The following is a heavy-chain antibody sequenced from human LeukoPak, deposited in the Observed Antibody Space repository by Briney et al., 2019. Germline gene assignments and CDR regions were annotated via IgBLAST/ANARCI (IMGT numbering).Heavy chain of an antibody. V-gene: IGHV3-30*02. CDR2: IRYDGSNK. J-gene: IGHJ4*02. CDR1: GFTFSSYG. CDR3: AKDTGARLPFDY. D-gene: IGHD1-26*01. Sequence: GGSLRLYCAASGFTFSSYGMHWVRQAPGKGLEWVAFIRYDGSNKYYADSVKGRFTISRDNSKNTLYLQMNSLRAEDTAVYYCAKDTGARLPFDYWGQGTLVTVSS.